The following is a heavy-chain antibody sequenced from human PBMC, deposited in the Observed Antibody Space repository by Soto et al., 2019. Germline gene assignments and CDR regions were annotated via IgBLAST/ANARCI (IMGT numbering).Heavy chain of an antibody. V-gene: IGHV4-30-4*01. CDR3: ARGPSGDKVDY. D-gene: IGHD1-26*01. J-gene: IGHJ4*02. CDR2: IYNSGST. CDR1: GGSISNAFYY. Sequence: PSETLSLTGTVAGGSISNAFYYWSGIRQPPGKGLEWIGHIYNSGSTYSNPSLKSRVTISIDTSKNQFSLKLNSVTAADTAVYYCARGPSGDKVDYWGQGTLVTVSS.